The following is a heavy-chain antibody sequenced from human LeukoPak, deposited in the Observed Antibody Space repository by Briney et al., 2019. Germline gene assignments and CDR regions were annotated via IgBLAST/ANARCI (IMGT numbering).Heavy chain of an antibody. V-gene: IGHV1-2*02. CDR3: ASWASRRGSGSYYRAAWFDP. J-gene: IGHJ5*02. CDR1: GYTFTGYY. Sequence: ASVKVSCKASGYTFTGYYMHWVRQAPGQGLEWMGWINPNSGGTNYAQKFQGRVTMTRDTSISTAYMELSRLRSDDTAVYYCASWASRRGSGSYYRAAWFDPWGQGTLVTVSS. D-gene: IGHD3-10*01. CDR2: INPNSGGT.